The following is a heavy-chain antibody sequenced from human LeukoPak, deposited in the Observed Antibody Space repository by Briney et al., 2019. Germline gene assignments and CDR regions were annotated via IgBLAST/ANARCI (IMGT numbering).Heavy chain of an antibody. CDR1: GGTFSSYA. V-gene: IGHV1-69*05. Sequence: VASVKVSCKASGGTFSSYAISWVRQAPGQGLEWMGRIIPIFGTANYAQKFQGRVTITTDESTSTAYMELSSLRSEDTAVYYCARAPYYDFWSGYSYFDYWGQGTLVTVSS. D-gene: IGHD3-3*01. CDR3: ARAPYYDFWSGYSYFDY. CDR2: IIPIFGTA. J-gene: IGHJ4*02.